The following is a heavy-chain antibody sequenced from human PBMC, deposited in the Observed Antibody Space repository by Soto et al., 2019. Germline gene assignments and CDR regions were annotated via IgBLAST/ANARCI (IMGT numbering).Heavy chain of an antibody. J-gene: IGHJ3*02. D-gene: IGHD1-7*01. CDR2: IYYSGST. Sequence: PSETLSLTCTVSGGSISSSSYYWGWIRQPPGKGLEWIGSIYYSGSTYYNPSLKSRVTISVDTSKNQFSLKLSSVTAADTAVYYCARHRSGVYNWNYEGGAFDIWGQGTMVTVSS. CDR1: GGSISSSSYY. V-gene: IGHV4-39*01. CDR3: ARHRSGVYNWNYEGGAFDI.